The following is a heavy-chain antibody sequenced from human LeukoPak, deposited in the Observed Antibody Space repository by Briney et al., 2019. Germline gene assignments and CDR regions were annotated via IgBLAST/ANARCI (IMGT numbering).Heavy chain of an antibody. Sequence: SETLSLTCAVYGGSFSGYYWSWIRQPPGKGLEWIGEINHSGSTNYNPSLKSRITISVDTSKNQFSLKLSSVTAADTAVYYCARDRFIVLMVYGTRPNWVDPWGQGILVTVSS. D-gene: IGHD2-8*01. V-gene: IGHV4-34*01. J-gene: IGHJ5*02. CDR3: ARDRFIVLMVYGTRPNWVDP. CDR2: INHSGST. CDR1: GGSFSGYY.